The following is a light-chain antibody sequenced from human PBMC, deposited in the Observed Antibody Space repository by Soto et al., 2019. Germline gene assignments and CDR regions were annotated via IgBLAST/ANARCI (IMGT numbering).Light chain of an antibody. Sequence: QSALTQPASVSGSPGQSITISCTGTSSDVGNYNFVSWYRQHPAKAPKLIIYEGNKRPSGISNRFSASKSGNTASLTVSGLQAEDEADYYCCSYAGSTTWVFGGGNKLTVL. J-gene: IGLJ3*02. V-gene: IGLV2-23*01. CDR3: CSYAGSTTWV. CDR2: EGN. CDR1: SSDVGNYNF.